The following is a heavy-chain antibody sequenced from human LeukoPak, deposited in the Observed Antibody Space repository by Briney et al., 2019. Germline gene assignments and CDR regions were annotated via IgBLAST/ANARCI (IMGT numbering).Heavy chain of an antibody. D-gene: IGHD3-22*01. V-gene: IGHV3-7*01. Sequence: GGSLRLSCAASVFTFSSYWMSWVRQAPGKGREWVANIKQDGSEKYYVDSVKGRFTISRDNAKNSLYLQMNSLRAEDTAVYYCARADQTYYYDSSGYAPNEAFDIWGQGTMVTVSS. J-gene: IGHJ3*02. CDR1: VFTFSSYW. CDR2: IKQDGSEK. CDR3: ARADQTYYYDSSGYAPNEAFDI.